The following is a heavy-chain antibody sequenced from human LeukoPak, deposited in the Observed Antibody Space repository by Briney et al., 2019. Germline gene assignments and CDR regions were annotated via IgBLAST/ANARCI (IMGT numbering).Heavy chain of an antibody. Sequence: GASVKVSCKASAYTFTNYGISWVRQAPGQGLEWMGWISAYNGNTNYAQKLQGRVTMTTDTSTSTAYMELRSLRSDDTAVYYCARDLSSYNFWSAYANWFDPWGQGTLVTVSS. J-gene: IGHJ5*02. CDR2: ISAYNGNT. V-gene: IGHV1-18*01. CDR1: AYTFTNYG. D-gene: IGHD3-3*01. CDR3: ARDLSSYNFWSAYANWFDP.